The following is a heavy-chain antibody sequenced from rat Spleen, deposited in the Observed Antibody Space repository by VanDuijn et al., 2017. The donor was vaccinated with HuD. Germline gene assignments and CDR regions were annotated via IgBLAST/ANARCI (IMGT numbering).Heavy chain of an antibody. CDR2: INNAGST. Sequence: EVQLQESGPGLVKPSQSLSLTCSVTGYSIRSSYSWNWIRKFPGNKLEWMGYINNAGSTNYNPSLQSRLSITSDTSKNQFFLQVNSVTTEDTATYYCARTYYGYSYSDYWGQGVMVTVSS. CDR3: ARTYYGYSYSDY. D-gene: IGHD1-9*01. V-gene: IGHV3-3*01. CDR1: GYSIRSSYS. J-gene: IGHJ2*01.